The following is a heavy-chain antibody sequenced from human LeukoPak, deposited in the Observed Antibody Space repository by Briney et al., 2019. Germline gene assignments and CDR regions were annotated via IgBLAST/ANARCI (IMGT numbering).Heavy chain of an antibody. Sequence: SETLSLTRTVSGGSISSYYWSRIRQPPGKGLEWIGYIYYSGSTNYNPSLKSRVTISVDTSKNQFSLKLSSVTAADTAVYYCARVYCSSTSCYTYAFDIWGQGTMVTVSS. CDR3: ARVYCSSTSCYTYAFDI. CDR2: IYYSGST. CDR1: GGSISSYY. J-gene: IGHJ3*02. V-gene: IGHV4-59*01. D-gene: IGHD2-2*02.